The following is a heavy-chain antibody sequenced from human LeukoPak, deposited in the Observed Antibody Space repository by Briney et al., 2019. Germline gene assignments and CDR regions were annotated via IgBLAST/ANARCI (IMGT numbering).Heavy chain of an antibody. CDR2: IYSGGST. J-gene: IGHJ4*02. V-gene: IGHV3-66*01. D-gene: IGHD3-22*01. Sequence: HPGGSLRLSCAASGFTVSSNYMSWVRQAPGKGLEWVSVIYSGGSTYYADSVKGRFTISRDNSKNTLYLQMNSLRAEDTAVYYCARVVRGYPDYWGQGTLVTVSS. CDR1: GFTVSSNY. CDR3: ARVVRGYPDY.